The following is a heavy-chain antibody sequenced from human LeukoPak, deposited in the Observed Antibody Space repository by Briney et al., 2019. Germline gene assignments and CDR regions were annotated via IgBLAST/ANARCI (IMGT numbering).Heavy chain of an antibody. J-gene: IGHJ2*01. CDR2: IYYSGST. Sequence: SETLSLTCTVSGGSISSYYWSWIRQPPGKGLEWIGYIYYSGSTNYNPSLKSRVTISVDTSKNQFSLKLSSETAADTAVYYCASQEYSSSWYDPDYWYFDLWGRGTLVTVSS. D-gene: IGHD6-13*01. V-gene: IGHV4-59*01. CDR3: ASQEYSSSWYDPDYWYFDL. CDR1: GGSISSYY.